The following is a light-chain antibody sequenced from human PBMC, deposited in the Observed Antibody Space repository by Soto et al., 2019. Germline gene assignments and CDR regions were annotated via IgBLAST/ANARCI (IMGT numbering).Light chain of an antibody. CDR1: QRVSSNY. J-gene: IGKJ1*01. CDR3: QQYDTSPRT. V-gene: IGKV3-20*01. Sequence: EVMLTQSPGTLSLSPGERATLACRASQRVSSNYLAWYQQKSGQAPRLLIYGASNRATGIPYRFSGSGSGPDFTLTIMRLEPEDFADNYCQQYDTSPRTFGQGTKVEFK. CDR2: GAS.